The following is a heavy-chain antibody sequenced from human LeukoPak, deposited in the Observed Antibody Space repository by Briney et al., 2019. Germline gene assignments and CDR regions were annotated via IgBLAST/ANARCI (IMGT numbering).Heavy chain of an antibody. D-gene: IGHD5-18*01. CDR2: ISSSGSTI. V-gene: IGHV3-48*04. CDR1: GFTFSSYW. J-gene: IGHJ4*02. CDR3: ARVRGYSSQYYFDY. Sequence: GGSLRLSCAASGFTFSSYWMSWVRQAPGKGLEWVSYISSSGSTIYYADSVKGRFTISRDNAKNSLYLQMNSLRAEDTAVYYCARVRGYSSQYYFDYWGQGTLVTVSS.